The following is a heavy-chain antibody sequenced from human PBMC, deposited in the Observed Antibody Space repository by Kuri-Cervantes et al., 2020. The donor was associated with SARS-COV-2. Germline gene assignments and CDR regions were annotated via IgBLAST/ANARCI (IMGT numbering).Heavy chain of an antibody. CDR2: ISGSGGST. J-gene: IGHJ6*02. CDR1: GFTFSSYA. CDR3: AKCGEQLTSSYYYYGMDV. D-gene: IGHD1-26*01. V-gene: IGHV3-23*01. Sequence: GESLKISCAASGFTFSSYAMSWVRQAPGKGLEWVSAISGSGGSTYYADSVKGRFTISRDNSKNTLYLQMNSLRAEDTAVYYCAKCGEQLTSSYYYYGMDVWGQGTTVTVSS.